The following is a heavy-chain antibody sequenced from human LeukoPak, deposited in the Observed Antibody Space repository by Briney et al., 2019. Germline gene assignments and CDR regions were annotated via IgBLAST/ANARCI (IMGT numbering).Heavy chain of an antibody. CDR2: ISSSSSYI. J-gene: IGHJ6*02. CDR1: AFTFSTYA. CDR3: AREQLLKPNYGMDV. D-gene: IGHD2-2*01. V-gene: IGHV3-21*01. Sequence: GGSLRLSCAASAFTFSTYAMIWLRQAPGKGLEWVSSISSSSSYIYYTDSVKGRFTISRDNAKNSLYLQMNSLRAEDTAVYYCAREQLLKPNYGMDVWGQGTTVTVSS.